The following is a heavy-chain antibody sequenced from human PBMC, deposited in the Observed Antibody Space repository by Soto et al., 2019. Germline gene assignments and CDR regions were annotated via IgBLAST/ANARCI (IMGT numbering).Heavy chain of an antibody. CDR1: GFTFDVYA. J-gene: IGHJ4*02. Sequence: EVQLEESGGALVQPGRSLRLSCAASGFTFDVYAMYWVRQVLGKGLEWVSSISWNSGNIGYADSVKGRFTTSRDNAENSLYLQKNSLRPEDTALYYCVRSKGGYSYGTPFDYWGQGTLVTVSS. CDR3: VRSKGGYSYGTPFDY. V-gene: IGHV3-9*01. CDR2: ISWNSGNI. D-gene: IGHD5-18*01.